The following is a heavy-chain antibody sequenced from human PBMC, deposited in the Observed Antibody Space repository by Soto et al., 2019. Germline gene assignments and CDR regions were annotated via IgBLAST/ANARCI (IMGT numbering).Heavy chain of an antibody. J-gene: IGHJ3*02. D-gene: IGHD3-10*01. V-gene: IGHV1-2*02. CDR1: GNTFTGYN. CDR2: INPNSGGT. Sequence: QVQLVQSGAEVKKPGASVKVSCKASGNTFTGYNMHWVRQAPGQGLEGMGWINPNSGGTNYAQKFQGRVTMTRDTSISTAYMELSRLRSDDTAVYYCARVQFPGGSGMYDAFDIWGQGTMVTVSS. CDR3: ARVQFPGGSGMYDAFDI.